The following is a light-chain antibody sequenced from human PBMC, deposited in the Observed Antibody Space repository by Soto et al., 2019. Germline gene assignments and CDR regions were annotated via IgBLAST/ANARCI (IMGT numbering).Light chain of an antibody. CDR1: QSVSSN. Sequence: ELVITQCQASLAVSPGEGATLSCRASQSVSSNLAWYQQKPGQAPRLLIYGASTRATGIPARFSGSGSGTEFTLTISSLQSEDFAVYYCQQYNNWLTWTFGQGTKVDIK. J-gene: IGKJ1*01. V-gene: IGKV3-15*01. CDR3: QQYNNWLTWT. CDR2: GAS.